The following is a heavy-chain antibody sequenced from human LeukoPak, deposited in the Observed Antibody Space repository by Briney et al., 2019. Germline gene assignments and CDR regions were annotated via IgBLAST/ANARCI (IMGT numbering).Heavy chain of an antibody. CDR3: ALGKLRFLEWLLTDYYYMDV. V-gene: IGHV4-59*01. CDR2: FYYSWST. D-gene: IGHD3-3*01. Sequence: SETLSLTCTVSGGSISSYHWSWIRQPPGKGLEWIGYFYYSWSTNYTPSLKSRVTISGDTSKNQFSLKLSSVTAADTAVYYCALGKLRFLEWLLTDYYYMDVWGKGTTVTVSS. CDR1: GGSISSYH. J-gene: IGHJ6*03.